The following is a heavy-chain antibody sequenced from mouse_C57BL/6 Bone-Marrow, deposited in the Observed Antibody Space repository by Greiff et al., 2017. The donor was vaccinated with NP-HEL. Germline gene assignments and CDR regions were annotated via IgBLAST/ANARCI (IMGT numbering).Heavy chain of an antibody. J-gene: IGHJ3*01. CDR2: IYPRSGNT. CDR1: GYTFTSYG. V-gene: IGHV1-81*01. CDR3: ARGEGYWFAY. D-gene: IGHD2-2*01. Sequence: VQLQESGAELARPGASVKLSCKASGYTFTSYGISWVKQRTGQGLEWIGEIYPRSGNTYYNEKFKGKATLTADKSSSTAYMELRSLTSEDSAVYFCARGEGYWFAYWGQGTLVTVSA.